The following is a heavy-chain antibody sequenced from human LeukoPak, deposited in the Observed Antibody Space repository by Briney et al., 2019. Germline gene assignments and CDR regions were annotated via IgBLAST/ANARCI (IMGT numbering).Heavy chain of an antibody. V-gene: IGHV3-23*01. CDR2: IGGRGGST. CDR1: GFRFSDFT. Sequence: GGSLRLSCAASGFRFSDFTMTWVRQAPGKGPGWVSAIGGRGGSTYYADSVGGRFTISGDNSKDMVYLQMNSLKVEDTATYYCGKEGGAWGQGTKVTVSS. J-gene: IGHJ5*02. CDR3: GKEGGA. D-gene: IGHD3-16*01.